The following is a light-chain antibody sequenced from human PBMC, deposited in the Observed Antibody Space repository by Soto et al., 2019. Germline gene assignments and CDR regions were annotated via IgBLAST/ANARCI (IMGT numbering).Light chain of an antibody. CDR3: QQYDIWPPT. Sequence: EIVMTQSPAILSVSPGERATLSCRASQSVSTNLAWFQQKPDQTPRLLFNGASTMATGIPARFTGRGSGTEFIHTITSLQSEDFRVYYCQQYDIWPPTFGQGTK. CDR2: GAS. V-gene: IGKV3-15*01. J-gene: IGKJ1*01. CDR1: QSVSTN.